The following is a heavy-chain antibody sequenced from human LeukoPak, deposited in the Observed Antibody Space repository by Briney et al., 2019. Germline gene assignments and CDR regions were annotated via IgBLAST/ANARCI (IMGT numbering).Heavy chain of an antibody. J-gene: IGHJ3*02. CDR3: ARDKTFDI. CDR1: GFAVSGNY. Sequence: GGSLRLSCAASGFAVSGNYMSWVRQAPGKGLEWVSVIYSGGSAYYADSAKGRFTISRDNSKNTLYLHMNSLRAEDTAIYYCARDKTFDIWGQGTMVTVSS. CDR2: IYSGGSA. V-gene: IGHV3-53*01.